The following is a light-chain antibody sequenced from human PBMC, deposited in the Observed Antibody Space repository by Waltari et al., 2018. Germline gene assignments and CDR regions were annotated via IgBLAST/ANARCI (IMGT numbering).Light chain of an antibody. V-gene: IGKV3-15*01. J-gene: IGKJ1*01. CDR1: QSVGTS. CDR2: RAS. CDR3: QQYDDWPRT. Sequence: EIVMTQSPASLSVSPGDRVTLSCRASQSVGTSLAWYQQRPGRAPRLLVYRASTRASDIPARFSGSGSGTDFTLSISTRQSEDFAVYYCQQYDDWPRTFGQGTKVEIK.